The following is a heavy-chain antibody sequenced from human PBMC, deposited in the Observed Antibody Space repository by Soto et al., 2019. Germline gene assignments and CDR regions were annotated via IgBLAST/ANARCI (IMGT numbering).Heavy chain of an antibody. J-gene: IGHJ4*02. CDR1: GASINSYC. D-gene: IGHD6-19*01. V-gene: IGHV4-59*01. Sequence: SETLSLTCIVSGASINSYCWSWIRQPPGKGLEWIEFIFYVGSPNSIPSLKSRVTISIDTSKSQFSLKLSSVTAADTAVYYCARLTRYDSGWSAFDYWGQGALVTVSS. CDR3: ARLTRYDSGWSAFDY. CDR2: IFYVGSP.